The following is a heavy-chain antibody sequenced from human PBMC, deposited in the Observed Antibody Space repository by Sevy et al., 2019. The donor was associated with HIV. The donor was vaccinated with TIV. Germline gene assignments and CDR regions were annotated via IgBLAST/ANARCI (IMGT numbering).Heavy chain of an antibody. Sequence: GSLRLSCAASGIAFSTYAMFWVPQAPGEGLEWVSSISASGYSTYYADSVKGRFTLSRDNSRNTLDLQMNSLRADDTAVYYCAKDFSDVYYYDSSATVDYWGQGTLVTVSS. V-gene: IGHV3-23*01. CDR1: GIAFSTYA. D-gene: IGHD3-22*01. CDR3: AKDFSDVYYYDSSATVDY. J-gene: IGHJ4*02. CDR2: ISASGYST.